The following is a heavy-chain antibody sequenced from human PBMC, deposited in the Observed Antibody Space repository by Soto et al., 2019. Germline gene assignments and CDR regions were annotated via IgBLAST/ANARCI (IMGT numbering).Heavy chain of an antibody. CDR1: GGSISSGDYY. Sequence: SETLSLTCTVSGGSISSGDYYWSWIRQPPGKGLEWIGYIYYSGSTYYNPSLKSRVTISVDTSKNQFSLKLSSVTAADTAVYYCARAPDILTGYSDYWGQGTLVTVSS. V-gene: IGHV4-30-4*01. CDR2: IYYSGST. CDR3: ARAPDILTGYSDY. D-gene: IGHD3-9*01. J-gene: IGHJ4*02.